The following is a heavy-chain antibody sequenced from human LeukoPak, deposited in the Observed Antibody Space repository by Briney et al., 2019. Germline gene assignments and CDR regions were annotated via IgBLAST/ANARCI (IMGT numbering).Heavy chain of an antibody. CDR1: GGSISSYY. Sequence: SSETLSLTCTVSGGSISSYYWSWVRQPPGKGLEWIGYIYYSGSTNYNPSLKSRVTISVDTSKNQFSLKLSSVTAADTAVYYCARFYVWGSYRYHYFDYWGQGTLVTVSS. J-gene: IGHJ4*02. D-gene: IGHD3-16*02. V-gene: IGHV4-59*12. CDR3: ARFYVWGSYRYHYFDY. CDR2: IYYSGST.